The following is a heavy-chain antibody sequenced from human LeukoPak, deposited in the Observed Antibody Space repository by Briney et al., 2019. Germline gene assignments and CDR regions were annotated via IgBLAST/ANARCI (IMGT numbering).Heavy chain of an antibody. D-gene: IGHD2-15*01. CDR3: ARQSGSLVVVAATDY. J-gene: IGHJ4*02. CDR1: GCSISSSSYY. V-gene: IGHV4-39*01. CDR2: IYYSGST. Sequence: SETLSLTCTVSGCSISSSSYYWGWIRQPPGKGLEWIGSIYYSGSTYYNPSLKSRVTISVDTSKNQFSLKLSSVTAADTAVYYCARQSGSLVVVAATDYWGQGTLVTVSS.